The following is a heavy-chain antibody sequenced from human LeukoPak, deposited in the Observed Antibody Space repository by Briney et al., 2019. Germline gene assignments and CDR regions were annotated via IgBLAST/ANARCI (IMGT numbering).Heavy chain of an antibody. CDR3: AGDRPGAAFDI. CDR2: VYTTGST. V-gene: IGHV4-61*02. J-gene: IGHJ3*02. Sequence: SQTLSLTCTVSGGSISSGSYYWSWIRQPAGKGLEWIGRVYTTGSTNYNPSLRSRVTISVDTSKNQFSLKLSSVTAADTAAYYCAGDRPGAAFDIWGQGTMVTVSS. CDR1: GGSISSGSYY. D-gene: IGHD2-8*02.